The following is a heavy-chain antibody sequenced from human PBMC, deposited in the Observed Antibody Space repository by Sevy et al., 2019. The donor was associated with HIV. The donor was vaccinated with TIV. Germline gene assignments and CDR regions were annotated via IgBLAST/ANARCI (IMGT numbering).Heavy chain of an antibody. V-gene: IGHV3-23*01. D-gene: IGHD3-10*01. CDR1: GFTFSSYA. Sequence: GGSLRLSCAASGFTFSSYAMSWVRQAPGKGLEWVSSISGSGSFTYYADSVKGHFTISRDNSKNTLYLQMNSLRAEDTAVYYCAKDPYYYGSGSYFNANYWGQGTLVTVSS. CDR3: AKDPYYYGSGSYFNANY. CDR2: ISGSGSFT. J-gene: IGHJ4*02.